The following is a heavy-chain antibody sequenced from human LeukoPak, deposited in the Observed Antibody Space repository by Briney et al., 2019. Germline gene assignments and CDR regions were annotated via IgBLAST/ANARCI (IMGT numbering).Heavy chain of an antibody. Sequence: ASVKVSCKASGYTFTSYGISWVRQAPGQGLEWMGWISAYNGNTNYAQKLQGRVTMTTDTSTSTAYMELRSLRSDDTAVYYCARDTDCSSTSCYYYFDYWGQGTLVTVSS. CDR3: ARDTDCSSTSCYYYFDY. V-gene: IGHV1-18*01. J-gene: IGHJ4*02. D-gene: IGHD2-2*01. CDR1: GYTFTSYG. CDR2: ISAYNGNT.